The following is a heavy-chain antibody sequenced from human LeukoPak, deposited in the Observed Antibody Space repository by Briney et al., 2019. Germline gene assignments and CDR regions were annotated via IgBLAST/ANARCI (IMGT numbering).Heavy chain of an antibody. Sequence: SQTLSLTYAISGDSVSINLVTWTWIRQSPSRGLEWLGRTYYRSKWSTDYAVSVRSQITINPDTAKNQVSQQLNSVTPEDTAVYYCVRARSGSYEFWGQGTLVTVSS. CDR3: VRARSGSYEF. CDR2: TYYRSKWST. V-gene: IGHV6-1*01. J-gene: IGHJ4*02. CDR1: GDSVSINLVT. D-gene: IGHD1-26*01.